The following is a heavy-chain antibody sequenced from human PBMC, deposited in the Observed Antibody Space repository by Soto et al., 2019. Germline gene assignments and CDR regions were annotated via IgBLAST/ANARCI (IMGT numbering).Heavy chain of an antibody. CDR2: ISGSGGST. D-gene: IGHD5-18*01. CDR3: AKDFRAAGYSHGSFDY. V-gene: IGHV3-23*01. J-gene: IGHJ4*02. Sequence: GGSLRLSCAASGFTFSSCALTWVRQAPGKGLEWVSTISGSGGSTYYADSVKGRFTISRDNSKNTLYLQMNSLRAEDTAVYYCAKDFRAAGYSHGSFDYWGQGTLVTVSS. CDR1: GFTFSSCA.